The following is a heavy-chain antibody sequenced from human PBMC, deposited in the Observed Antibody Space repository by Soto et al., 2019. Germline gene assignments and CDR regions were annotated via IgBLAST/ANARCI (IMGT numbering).Heavy chain of an antibody. D-gene: IGHD4-17*01. V-gene: IGHV3-23*01. CDR3: AKDLTTVTTFSTASTAYNWFDP. CDR1: GFTFSSYA. CDR2: ISGSGGST. Sequence: EVQLLESGGGLVQRGGSLRLSCAASGFTFSSYAMSWVRQAPGKGLEWVSAISGSGGSTYYADSVKGRFTISRDNSKNTLYLQMNSLRAEDTAVYYCAKDLTTVTTFSTASTAYNWFDPWGQGTLVTVSS. J-gene: IGHJ5*02.